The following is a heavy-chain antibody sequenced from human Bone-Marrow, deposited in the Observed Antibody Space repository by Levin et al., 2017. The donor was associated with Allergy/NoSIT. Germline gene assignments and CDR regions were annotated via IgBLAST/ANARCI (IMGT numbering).Heavy chain of an antibody. Sequence: KASETLSLTCAASGFTFTNAYMTWVRQAPGKGLEWVGRIKSNTDGGTTDYAAPVKGRFTISRDDSKTTVYLQMNSLKTEDTAVYYCAIDRRGYDFSHWGQGTLVTVSS. J-gene: IGHJ4*02. CDR2: IKSNTDGGTT. CDR1: GFTFTNAY. CDR3: AIDRRGYDFSH. D-gene: IGHD5-12*01. V-gene: IGHV3-15*01.